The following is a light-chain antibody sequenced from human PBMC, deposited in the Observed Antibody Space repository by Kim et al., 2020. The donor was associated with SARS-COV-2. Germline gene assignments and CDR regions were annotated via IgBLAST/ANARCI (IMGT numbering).Light chain of an antibody. V-gene: IGKV3-20*01. CDR3: QQYGASPLYT. Sequence: ESVLTQSPGTLSVSPGERVTLSCRASQIILSNYLAWYQQKPGQAPRLLIYDASNRATGIPDRFSGSGSGTDFTLTINRLEPGDVAVYYCQQYGASPLYTVGQGTKLEI. CDR2: DAS. J-gene: IGKJ2*01. CDR1: QIILSNY.